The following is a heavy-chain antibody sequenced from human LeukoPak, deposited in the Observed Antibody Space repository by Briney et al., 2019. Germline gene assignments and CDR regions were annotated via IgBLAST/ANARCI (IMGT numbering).Heavy chain of an antibody. CDR1: GFTFSSYA. D-gene: IGHD2-2*01. Sequence: SGGSLRLSCAASGFTFSSYAMHWVRQAPGKGLEWVAVISYDGSNKYYADSVKGRFTISRDNAKNSLYLQMNSLRAEDTAVYYCAKSDSPQMLDAFDIWGQGTMVTVSS. V-gene: IGHV3-30-3*02. J-gene: IGHJ3*02. CDR2: ISYDGSNK. CDR3: AKSDSPQMLDAFDI.